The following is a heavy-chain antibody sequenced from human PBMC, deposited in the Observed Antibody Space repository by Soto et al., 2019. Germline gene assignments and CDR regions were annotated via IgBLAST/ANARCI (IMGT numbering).Heavy chain of an antibody. CDR1: GDSMSSSDYY. V-gene: IGHV4-39*01. Sequence: PSETLSLTCAVSGDSMSSSDYYWGWIRQPPGKGLEWIGSIYYSGSTYYNPSLQSRVAISVDTSKNQFSLKLKSVTAADTAIYYCARRTVNIRTFYSGLKTHCFDYWXQGAPVTVSS. CDR2: IYYSGST. CDR3: ARRTVNIRTFYSGLKTHCFDY. J-gene: IGHJ4*02. D-gene: IGHD6-19*01.